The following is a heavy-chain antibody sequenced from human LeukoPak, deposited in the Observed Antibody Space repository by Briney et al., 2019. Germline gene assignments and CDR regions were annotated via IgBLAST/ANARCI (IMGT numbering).Heavy chain of an antibody. CDR1: GDSISTYH. CDR2: IHTSGNT. V-gene: IGHV4-4*07. Sequence: PSETLSLTCTVSGDSISTYHWSWIRQPAGKGLGWIGRIHTSGNTIYNPSLKSRVTMSVDTSNNQLSLKLSSVTAADTAVYYCARENSGGYLFDYWGQGTLVTVSS. CDR3: ARENSGGYLFDY. D-gene: IGHD3-22*01. J-gene: IGHJ4*02.